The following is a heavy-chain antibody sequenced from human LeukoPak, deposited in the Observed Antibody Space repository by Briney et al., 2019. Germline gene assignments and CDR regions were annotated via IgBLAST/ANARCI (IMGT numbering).Heavy chain of an antibody. J-gene: IGHJ4*02. CDR1: GGSISSGSYY. V-gene: IGHV4-61*02. CDR3: ARVSYCSGGSCYDY. Sequence: PSETLSLTCTVSGGSISSGSYYWSWIRQPAGKGLEWIGRIYTSGSTNYNPSLKSRVTISVDTSKNQFSLKLSSVTAADTAVYYCARVSYCSGGSCYDYWGQGTLVTVSS. CDR2: IYTSGST. D-gene: IGHD2-15*01.